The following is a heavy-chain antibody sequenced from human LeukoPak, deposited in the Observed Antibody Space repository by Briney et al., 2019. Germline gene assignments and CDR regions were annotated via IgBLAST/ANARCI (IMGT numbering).Heavy chain of an antibody. CDR1: GGSISSSYYY. V-gene: IGHV4-30-4*08. CDR3: ARVPANYYDSSGYYYYFDY. CDR2: IYYSGNT. Sequence: SETLSLTCTVSGGSISSSYYYWGWIRQPPGKGLEWIGYIYYSGNTYYNPSLKSRVTISVDTSKNQLSLKLSSVTAADTAVYYCARVPANYYDSSGYYYYFDYWGQGTLVTVSS. D-gene: IGHD3-22*01. J-gene: IGHJ4*02.